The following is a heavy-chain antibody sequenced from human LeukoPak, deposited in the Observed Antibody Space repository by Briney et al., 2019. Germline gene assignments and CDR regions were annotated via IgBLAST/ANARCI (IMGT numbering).Heavy chain of an antibody. CDR2: MSYDGSSV. CDR3: AKDADYSRFYGDEPFDI. D-gene: IGHD5-12*01. J-gene: IGHJ3*02. V-gene: IGHV3-30*04. CDR1: GFIFGSHA. Sequence: PGRSLRLSCAASGFIFGSHAMHWVRQAPGKGLEWVAGMSYDGSSVNYADPVKGRFTISRDNSKDTLYVQINSLRPDDTAIYYCAKDADYSRFYGDEPFDIWGQGTVVTVSS.